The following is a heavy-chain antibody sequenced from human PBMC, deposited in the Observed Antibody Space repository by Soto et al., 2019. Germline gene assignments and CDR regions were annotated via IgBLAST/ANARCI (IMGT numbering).Heavy chain of an antibody. V-gene: IGHV4-39*01. D-gene: IGHD3-22*01. CDR3: AMSYYDSSPSYDFHI. Sequence: QLQLQESGPGLVKPSETLSLTCSVSGGSISSRPYYWGWIRQSPGKGLEWVGSIYYIGTTYYNPSLESRITISVDPAKNQFALKLSSVTAADTAVYYCAMSYYDSSPSYDFHIWGQGTMVTVSS. CDR1: GGSISSRPYY. J-gene: IGHJ3*02. CDR2: IYYIGTT.